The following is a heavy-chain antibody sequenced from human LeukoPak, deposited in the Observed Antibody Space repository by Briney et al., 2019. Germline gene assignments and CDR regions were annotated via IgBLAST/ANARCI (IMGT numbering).Heavy chain of an antibody. CDR3: ARLIQDPASAGFDY. CDR2: ISSIISYI. J-gene: IGHJ4*02. Sequence: PGGSLRLSCAASGFTFSSYSMNWVRQAPGKGLEWVSSISSIISYIYYADSVKGRFTISRDNAKNSLYLQMNSLRAEDTAVYYCARLIQDPASAGFDYWGQGTLVTVSS. V-gene: IGHV3-21*01. D-gene: IGHD6-13*01. CDR1: GFTFSSYS.